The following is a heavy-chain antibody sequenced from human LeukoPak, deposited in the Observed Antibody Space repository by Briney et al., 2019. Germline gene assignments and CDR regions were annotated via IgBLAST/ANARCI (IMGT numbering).Heavy chain of an antibody. D-gene: IGHD3-3*01. CDR3: ARGYYDFWSGYYPYYFDY. CDR2: IKHDEREE. Sequence: GGSLRLSCVASGFTFSESWMTWVRQAPGKGLEWVASIKHDEREEYYADSVKGRFTISRDNAKNSLYLQMNSLRAEDTAVYYCARGYYDFWSGYYPYYFDYWGQGTLVTVSS. J-gene: IGHJ4*02. V-gene: IGHV3-7*03. CDR1: GFTFSESW.